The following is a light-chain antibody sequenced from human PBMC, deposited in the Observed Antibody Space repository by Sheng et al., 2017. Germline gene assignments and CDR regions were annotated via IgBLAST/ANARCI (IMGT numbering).Light chain of an antibody. CDR2: GAS. J-gene: IGKJ2*01. CDR1: QSVSSN. Sequence: EIVLTQSPATLSVSPGGRATLSCRANQSVSSNLAWYQKKPGQAPRLLIYGASTRATGIPARFSGSGSGTEFTLAISSLQSEDFAVYYCQQYNDWPMSTFGQGTKLEIK. V-gene: IGKV3-15*01. CDR3: QQYNDWPMST.